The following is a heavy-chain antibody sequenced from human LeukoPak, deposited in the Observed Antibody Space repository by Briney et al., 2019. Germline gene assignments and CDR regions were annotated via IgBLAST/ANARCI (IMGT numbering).Heavy chain of an antibody. Sequence: PSETLSLTCTVSGGSISSYYWSWIRQPPGKGLEWIGYIYYSGSTNYNPSLKSRVTISVDTSKNQFSLKLSSVTAADTAVYYCARGNEGLADYWGQGTLVTVSS. D-gene: IGHD1-1*01. CDR2: IYYSGST. CDR1: GGSISSYY. J-gene: IGHJ4*02. V-gene: IGHV4-59*01. CDR3: ARGNEGLADY.